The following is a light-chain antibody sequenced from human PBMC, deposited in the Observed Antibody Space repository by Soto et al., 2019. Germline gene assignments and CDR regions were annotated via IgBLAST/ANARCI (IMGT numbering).Light chain of an antibody. J-gene: IGKJ4*01. Sequence: DIQMTQSPSSLSASVADRVIITCRTSQSISNYLNWYQHKPGKAPKVLISAASNLQSGVPSRSSGSGSGTVFTLTISSLQPEDFATYFCQQSYTSSPLTFGGGTKVDIK. CDR3: QQSYTSSPLT. CDR1: QSISNY. CDR2: AAS. V-gene: IGKV1-39*01.